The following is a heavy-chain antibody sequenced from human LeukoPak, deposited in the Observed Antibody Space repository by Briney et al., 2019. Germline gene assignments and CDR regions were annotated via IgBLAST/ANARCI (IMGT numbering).Heavy chain of an antibody. CDR1: GGSISSGDYY. Sequence: SETLSLTCTVSGGSISSGDYYWSWSRQPPGKGLEWIGYIYYSGSTYYNPSLKSRVTISVDTSKNQFSLRLSSVTAADTAVYYCAREYVVVVPAATYFDYWGQGTLVTVSS. CDR2: IYYSGST. CDR3: AREYVVVVPAATYFDY. J-gene: IGHJ4*02. D-gene: IGHD2-2*01. V-gene: IGHV4-30-4*01.